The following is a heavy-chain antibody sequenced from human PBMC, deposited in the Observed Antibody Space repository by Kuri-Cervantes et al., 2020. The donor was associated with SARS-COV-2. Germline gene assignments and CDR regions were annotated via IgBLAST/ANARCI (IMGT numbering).Heavy chain of an antibody. V-gene: IGHV3-66*02. J-gene: IGHJ4*02. Sequence: GGSLRLSCAASGFTVNTNYMAWVRQAPGKGLQWVSIIYGDGSTFYADSVKGRFTISRDNSKNTLFLQMNSLRIEDTALYYCARVGSGPGGVDHWGQGTLVTVSS. CDR2: IYGDGST. D-gene: IGHD6-19*01. CDR1: GFTVNTNY. CDR3: ARVGSGPGGVDH.